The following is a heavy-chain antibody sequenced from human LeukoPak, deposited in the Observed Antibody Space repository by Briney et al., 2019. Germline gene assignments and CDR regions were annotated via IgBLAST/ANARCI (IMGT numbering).Heavy chain of an antibody. V-gene: IGHV4-34*01. D-gene: IGHD3-10*01. CDR1: GGSFSGYY. CDR3: ARALRGPPHYYYMDV. J-gene: IGHJ6*03. Sequence: SETLSLTCAVYGGSFSGYYWSWIRQPPGKGLGWIGEINHSGSTNYNPSLKSRVTISVDTSKNQFSLKLSSVTAADTAVYYCARALRGPPHYYYMDVWGKGTTVTVSS. CDR2: INHSGST.